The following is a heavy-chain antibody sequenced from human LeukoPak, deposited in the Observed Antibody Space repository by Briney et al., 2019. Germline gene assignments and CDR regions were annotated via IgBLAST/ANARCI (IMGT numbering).Heavy chain of an antibody. CDR2: IYYSGST. D-gene: IGHD6-19*01. Sequence: SETLSLTCTVSGGSISSSSYYWGWIRQPPGKGLEWIGSIYYSGSTYYNPSLKSRVTISVDTSKNQFSLKLSSVTAADTAVYYCARDPGWLDFDYWGQGTLVTVSS. CDR1: GGSISSSSYY. J-gene: IGHJ4*02. V-gene: IGHV4-39*07. CDR3: ARDPGWLDFDY.